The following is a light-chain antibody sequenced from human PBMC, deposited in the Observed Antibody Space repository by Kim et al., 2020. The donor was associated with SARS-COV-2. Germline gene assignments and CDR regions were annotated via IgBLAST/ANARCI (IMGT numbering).Light chain of an antibody. CDR2: DAS. Sequence: SPGERAALSCRASQSVSSKLAWYQQKPGQAPRLLIYDASTRASGIPARFIGSGSGTEFTLTIVRLQSEDFALYYCQQYSDWPPITFGQGTRLEIK. V-gene: IGKV3-15*01. J-gene: IGKJ5*01. CDR1: QSVSSK. CDR3: QQYSDWPPIT.